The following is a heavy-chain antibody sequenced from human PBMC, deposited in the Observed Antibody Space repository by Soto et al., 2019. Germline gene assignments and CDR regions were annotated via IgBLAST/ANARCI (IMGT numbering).Heavy chain of an antibody. J-gene: IGHJ4*02. Sequence: EVQLLESGGGLVQPGGSLRLSCAASGFTFSSYDMRWVRQAPGKGLEWVSAISASGVSTYYADSVKGRFTISRDNSKNTLYLQMNSLRAEDTAVYYCAKGTFGGVYFNDHWGQGTLVTVSS. CDR3: AKGTFGGVYFNDH. CDR2: ISASGVST. V-gene: IGHV3-23*01. CDR1: GFTFSSYD. D-gene: IGHD3-16*01.